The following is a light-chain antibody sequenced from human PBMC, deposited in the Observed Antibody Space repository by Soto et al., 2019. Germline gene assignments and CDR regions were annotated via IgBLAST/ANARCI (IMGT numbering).Light chain of an antibody. J-gene: IGKJ3*01. CDR2: GAS. CDR1: QSVSSNL. Sequence: EIVLTQSPGTLSLSPGERATLSCRASQSVSSNLLAWYQEKPGQSPRLLIYGASNRATGIPDRFSGSGSGTEFTLTISRLEPEDFAVYHCQQYDISPFTFGPGTKVDIK. V-gene: IGKV3-20*01. CDR3: QQYDISPFT.